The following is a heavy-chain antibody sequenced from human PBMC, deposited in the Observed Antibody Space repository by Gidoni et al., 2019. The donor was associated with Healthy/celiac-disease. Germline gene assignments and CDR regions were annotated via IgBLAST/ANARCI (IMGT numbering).Heavy chain of an antibody. Sequence: QVQLVESGGGVVQPGRSLRLSCAASGFTFSSYAMHWVRQAPGKGLEWVAVISYDGSNKYYADSVKGRFTISRDKSKNTLYLQMNSLRAEDTAVYYCARLDARYSSSWYQGADYWGQGTLVTVSS. CDR3: ARLDARYSSSWYQGADY. V-gene: IGHV3-30-3*01. D-gene: IGHD6-13*01. J-gene: IGHJ4*02. CDR1: GFTFSSYA. CDR2: ISYDGSNK.